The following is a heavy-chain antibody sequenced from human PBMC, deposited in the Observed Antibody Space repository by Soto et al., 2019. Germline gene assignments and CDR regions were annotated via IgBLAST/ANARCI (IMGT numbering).Heavy chain of an antibody. CDR1: GGSFSGYY. D-gene: IGHD2-2*01. Sequence: QVQLQQWGAGLLKPSETLSLTCAVYGGSFSGYYWSWIRQPPGKGLEWIGAINHSGSTNYNPSLKGRVTISVDTSKNQFSLKLSSVTAADTAVYYCARALNPGVVPAAIVGYFDYWGQGTLVTVSS. CDR2: INHSGST. V-gene: IGHV4-34*01. J-gene: IGHJ4*02. CDR3: ARALNPGVVPAAIVGYFDY.